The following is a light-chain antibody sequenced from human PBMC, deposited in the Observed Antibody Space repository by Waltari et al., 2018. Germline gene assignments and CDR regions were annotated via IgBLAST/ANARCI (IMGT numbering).Light chain of an antibody. CDR3: NSYTSGRTWV. Sequence: QSALTQPASVSGSPGQSIIISCTGTSSDVGGYNHVSWFLHHPGKAPKLMIHDLNKRTSGVSSRFSGSKSGNTASLTISGLQAEDEAIYYCNSYTSGRTWVFGGGTRLTVL. CDR2: DLN. J-gene: IGLJ3*02. V-gene: IGLV2-14*03. CDR1: SSDVGGYNH.